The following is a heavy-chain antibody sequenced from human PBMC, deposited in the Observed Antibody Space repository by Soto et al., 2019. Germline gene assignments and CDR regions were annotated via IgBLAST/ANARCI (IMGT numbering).Heavy chain of an antibody. CDR2: IRSKAYGGTT. D-gene: IGHD3-3*01. Sequence: GGSLRLSCAASGFTFSSYAMHWFRQAPGKGLEWVGFIRSKAYGGTTEDAASVKGRFTISRDDSKSIAYLQMNSLKTEDTAVYYCTRDLEFWSGYHFDYWGQGTLVTVSS. CDR3: TRDLEFWSGYHFDY. V-gene: IGHV3-49*03. J-gene: IGHJ4*02. CDR1: GFTFSSYA.